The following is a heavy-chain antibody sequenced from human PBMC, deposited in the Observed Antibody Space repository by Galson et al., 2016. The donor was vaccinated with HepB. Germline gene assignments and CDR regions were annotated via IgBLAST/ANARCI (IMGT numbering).Heavy chain of an antibody. J-gene: IGHJ6*03. CDR1: GYTFTKYR. V-gene: IGHV1-18*04. CDR3: ARGPLRYEYMDV. D-gene: IGHD3-9*01. CDR2: ISGYSGDT. Sequence: SVKVSCKASGYTFTKYRVSWVRQAPGQGLEWMAWISGYSGDTNYSPRSQGRVTLTTDTSTTTVYMEVRSLRSDDTAVYYCARGPLRYEYMDVWGKGTTATVSS.